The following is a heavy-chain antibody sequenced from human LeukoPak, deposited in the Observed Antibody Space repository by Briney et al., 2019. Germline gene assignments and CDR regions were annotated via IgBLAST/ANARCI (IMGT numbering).Heavy chain of an antibody. D-gene: IGHD2-15*01. CDR1: GFTFSSYS. CDR2: ISSGSSYI. V-gene: IGHV3-21*01. Sequence: GGSLRLSCAASGFTFSSYSMNWVRQAPGKGLGWVSSISSGSSYIYYADSVKGRFTISRDSAKNSLNLQMNSLRAEDTAVYYCARVYCSGGSCYGYLDYWGQGTLVTVSS. J-gene: IGHJ4*02. CDR3: ARVYCSGGSCYGYLDY.